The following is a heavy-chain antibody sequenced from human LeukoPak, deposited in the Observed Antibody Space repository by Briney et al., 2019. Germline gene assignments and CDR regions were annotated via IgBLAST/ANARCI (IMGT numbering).Heavy chain of an antibody. D-gene: IGHD5-24*01. CDR1: GYTFTSYY. J-gene: IGHJ4*02. CDR2: ISPSGGGT. V-gene: IGHV1-46*01. Sequence: ASVKVSCKASGYTFTSYYMHWVRQAPGQGLEWMGIISPSGGGTSYAQKFRGRVTMTRDTSTTTVYMELTSLKSDDTAVYYCARGKEMATIAGGPDYWGQGTLVTVSS. CDR3: ARGKEMATIAGGPDY.